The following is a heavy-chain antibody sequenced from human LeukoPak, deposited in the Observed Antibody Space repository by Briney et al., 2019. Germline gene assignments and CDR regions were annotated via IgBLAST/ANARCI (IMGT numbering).Heavy chain of an antibody. CDR2: IGGSGSRR. CDR3: ARAYADSRDYEAY. CDR1: GFTFSSYA. D-gene: IGHD4-17*01. V-gene: IGHV3-23*01. J-gene: IGHJ4*02. Sequence: PGGSLRLSCAASGFTFSSYAMSWVRQAPGKGLEWVSAIGGSGSRRYHADSVKGRFTISRDNSRNTLYLQMNSLRAEDTAVHYCARAYADSRDYEAYWGQGTLVTVSS.